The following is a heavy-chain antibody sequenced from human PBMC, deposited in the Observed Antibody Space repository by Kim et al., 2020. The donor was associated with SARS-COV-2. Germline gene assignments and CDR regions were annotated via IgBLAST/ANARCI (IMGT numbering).Heavy chain of an antibody. CDR1: GGSVSSGSYY. J-gene: IGHJ1*01. Sequence: SETLSLTCTVSGGSVSSGSYYWSWIRQPPGKGLEWIGYIYYSGSTNYNPSLKSRVTISVDTSKNQFSLKLSSVTAADTAVYYCALSSGYPPEYFQHWGQGTLVTVSS. CDR3: ALSSGYPPEYFQH. CDR2: IYYSGST. V-gene: IGHV4-61*01. D-gene: IGHD3-22*01.